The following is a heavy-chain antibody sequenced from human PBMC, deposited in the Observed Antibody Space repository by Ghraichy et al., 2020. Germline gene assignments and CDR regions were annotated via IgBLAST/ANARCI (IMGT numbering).Heavy chain of an antibody. Sequence: SETLSLTCAVSGGSISSGGYSWSWIRQPPGKGLEWIGYIYHSGSTYYNPSLKSRVTISVDRSKNQFSLKLSSVTAADTAVYYCARAPSTVTTSYYGMDVWGQGTTVTVSS. J-gene: IGHJ6*02. D-gene: IGHD4-17*01. CDR1: GGSISSGGYS. CDR3: ARAPSTVTTSYYGMDV. CDR2: IYHSGST. V-gene: IGHV4-30-2*01.